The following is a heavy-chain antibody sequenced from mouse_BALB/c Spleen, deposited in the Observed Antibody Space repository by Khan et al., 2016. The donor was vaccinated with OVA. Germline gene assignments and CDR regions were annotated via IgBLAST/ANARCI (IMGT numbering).Heavy chain of an antibody. Sequence: EVQLQESGPGLVKPSQSLSLTCTVTGYSITSGYAWNWIRQFPGNKLEWIGYISYSGGTSYNPSLKSRISITRDTSKNQFFLQLNSVTTEDTATYDCARGNYYGYYFDYWGQGTPLTVSS. CDR1: GYSITSGYA. CDR3: ARGNYYGYYFDY. CDR2: ISYSGGT. J-gene: IGHJ2*01. D-gene: IGHD1-1*01. V-gene: IGHV3-2*02.